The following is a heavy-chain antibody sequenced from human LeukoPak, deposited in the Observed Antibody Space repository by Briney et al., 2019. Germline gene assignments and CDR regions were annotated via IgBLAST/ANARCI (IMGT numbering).Heavy chain of an antibody. Sequence: GGSLRLSCAASGFTFSSYAMSWVRQAPGNGLEWVSAISGSGGSTYYADSVKGRFTISRDNSKNTLYLQMNSLRAEDTAVYYCAKDASGSYLVLGDFDYWGQGTLVTVSS. V-gene: IGHV3-23*01. CDR3: AKDASGSYLVLGDFDY. CDR2: ISGSGGST. D-gene: IGHD1-26*01. J-gene: IGHJ4*02. CDR1: GFTFSSYA.